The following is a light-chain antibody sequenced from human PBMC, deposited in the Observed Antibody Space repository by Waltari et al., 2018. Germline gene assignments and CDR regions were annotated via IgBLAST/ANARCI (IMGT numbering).Light chain of an antibody. CDR1: QSVTND. V-gene: IGKV3-15*01. Sequence: EMVMTQSPATLSLSPGERATLSCRASQSVTNDLAWYQQKPGQAPRPLIYRASTRATSIPARISGSGSGTEFTLTISSLQSEDFAFYYCQQYNNWPLTFGGGTKVEIK. J-gene: IGKJ4*01. CDR2: RAS. CDR3: QQYNNWPLT.